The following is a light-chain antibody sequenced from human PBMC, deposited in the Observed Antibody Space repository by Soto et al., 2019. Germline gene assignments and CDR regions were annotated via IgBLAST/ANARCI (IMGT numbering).Light chain of an antibody. CDR3: QKYNSAPWT. CDR1: QDISNY. J-gene: IGKJ1*01. V-gene: IGKV1-27*01. Sequence: DIQMTQSPSSLSASVGDRVTITCRASQDISNYLAWYQQKPGKVPKLLIDGASTLQSGVPSRFSGSGSGTDFTLTISSLQPEDVATYYCQKYNSAPWTFGQGTKVEIK. CDR2: GAS.